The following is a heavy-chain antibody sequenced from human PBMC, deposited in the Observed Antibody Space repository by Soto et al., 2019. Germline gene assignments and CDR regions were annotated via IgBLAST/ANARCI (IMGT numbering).Heavy chain of an antibody. Sequence: ASVKVSCKASGYTFANYGISWVRQAPGQGLEWMGWISHWGNTNYAQKLQGRVTMTTDTSASTAYMELRSLRSDDTAIYFCARDLDGSGSYYTDYWGQGTLVTVSS. D-gene: IGHD3-10*01. CDR1: GYTFANYG. V-gene: IGHV1-18*01. CDR2: ISHWGNT. J-gene: IGHJ4*02. CDR3: ARDLDGSGSYYTDY.